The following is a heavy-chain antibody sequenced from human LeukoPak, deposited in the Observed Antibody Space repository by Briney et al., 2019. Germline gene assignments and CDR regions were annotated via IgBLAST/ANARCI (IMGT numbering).Heavy chain of an antibody. CDR3: ARDLEGYYYDSSGYYGY. CDR2: INPNSGGT. Sequence: ASVKVSCKASGYTFTGYYMHWVRQAPGQGLEWMGWINPNSGGTNYAQKFQGRVTMTRDTSISTAYMELSRLRSDDTAVYYCARDLEGYYYDSSGYYGYWGQGTLVSVSS. V-gene: IGHV1-2*02. D-gene: IGHD3-22*01. J-gene: IGHJ4*02. CDR1: GYTFTGYY.